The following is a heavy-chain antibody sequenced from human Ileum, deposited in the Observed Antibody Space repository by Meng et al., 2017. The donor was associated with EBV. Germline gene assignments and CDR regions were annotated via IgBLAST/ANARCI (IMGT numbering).Heavy chain of an antibody. CDR3: ARKPTSAALDY. CDR1: GFTFTNYG. V-gene: IGHV1-18*01. J-gene: IGHJ4*02. Sequence: QVSFSHAGAGVTPPVASVQVSCKASGFTFTNYGFTWVRQAPGQGLEWMGWISANNGDRHYAQKFQDRVTLTTDGYTPTVYMELRSLRSDDTAVYFCARKPTSAALDYWGQGTLVTVSS. CDR2: ISANNGDR. D-gene: IGHD6-13*01.